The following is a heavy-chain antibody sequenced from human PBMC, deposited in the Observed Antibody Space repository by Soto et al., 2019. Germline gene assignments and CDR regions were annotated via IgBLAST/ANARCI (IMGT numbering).Heavy chain of an antibody. CDR1: GFSLANYP. Sequence: PGGSLRLSCVASGFSLANYPMNWVRQTPGKGLEWISYSSPRGDTIYYADSVEGRFTISRDNARKSLSLHMPSLRYEDSALYYCAKVPHTNLRWPYYFQSWGPAPPVTLSS. CDR2: SSPRGDTI. J-gene: IGHJ4*02. V-gene: IGHV3-48*02. CDR3: AKVPHTNLRWPYYFQS. D-gene: IGHD3-10*02.